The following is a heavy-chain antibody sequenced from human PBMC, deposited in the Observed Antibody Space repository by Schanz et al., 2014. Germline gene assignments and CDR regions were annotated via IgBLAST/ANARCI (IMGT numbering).Heavy chain of an antibody. V-gene: IGHV3-7*03. Sequence: EVQLLESGGGLVQPGGSLRLSCVVSGFNFRNYWMSWVRQAPGKGLEWVANIKQDGSEKYYVDSVKGRFTISRDNAKNSLYLQMNSLRAEDTAIYYCAKDLAAVGVFDYWGQGSLVTVSP. CDR1: GFNFRNYW. D-gene: IGHD6-13*01. J-gene: IGHJ4*02. CDR3: AKDLAAVGVFDY. CDR2: IKQDGSEK.